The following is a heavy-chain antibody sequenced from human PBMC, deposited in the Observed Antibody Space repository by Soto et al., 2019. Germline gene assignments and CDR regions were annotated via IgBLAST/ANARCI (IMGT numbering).Heavy chain of an antibody. D-gene: IGHD6-25*01. J-gene: IGHJ4*02. V-gene: IGHV3-48*01. CDR3: TRDQSRYSGYPFDY. CDR1: GFTFYTYS. Sequence: EVQLVESGGGVVQPGGSLRLSCAASGFTFYTYSMDWVRQAPGKGLEWIAYIDSSGSITYYADSVKGRFTLSRDNAKNSLSLQMSSLRAEDTAVYYCTRDQSRYSGYPFDYWGQGNMVTVSS. CDR2: IDSSGSIT.